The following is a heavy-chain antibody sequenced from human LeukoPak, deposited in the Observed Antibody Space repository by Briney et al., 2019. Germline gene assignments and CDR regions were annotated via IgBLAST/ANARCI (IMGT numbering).Heavy chain of an antibody. CDR3: ARDRYCSSTSCYPLDY. CDR2: ISYDGSNK. J-gene: IGHJ4*02. CDR1: GFTFSSYA. D-gene: IGHD2-2*01. V-gene: IGHV3-30-3*01. Sequence: PGGSLRLSCAASGFTFSSYAMHWVRQAPGKGLEWVAVISYDGSNKYYADSVKGRFTISRDNSKNTLYLQMNSLRAEDTAVYCCARDRYCSSTSCYPLDYWGQGTLVTVSS.